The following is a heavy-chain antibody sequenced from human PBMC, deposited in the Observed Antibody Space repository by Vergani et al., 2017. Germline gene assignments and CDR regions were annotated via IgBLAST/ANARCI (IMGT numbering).Heavy chain of an antibody. CDR3: ARVGTSSNRDYFDY. Sequence: QVQLVQSGAEVKKPGASVKVSCKASGYTFTDYFMHWVRQAPGQGLEWMGWINPNSGGTNYAQKFQGRVTMTRDTSISTAYMELSNLRSDDPAMYYCARVGTSSNRDYFDYWGQGTLVTVSS. CDR1: GYTFTDYF. V-gene: IGHV1-2*02. D-gene: IGHD2-2*01. J-gene: IGHJ4*02. CDR2: INPNSGGT.